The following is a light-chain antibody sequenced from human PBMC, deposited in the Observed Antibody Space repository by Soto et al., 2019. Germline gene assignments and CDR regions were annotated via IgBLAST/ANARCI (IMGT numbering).Light chain of an antibody. CDR1: XXXVGGYNY. CDR3: SSYTNTGTLYV. Sequence: QSVLTQPASVSGSPGQSITISXXXXXXXVGGYNYVSWYQQHPGKAPKLLIYEVTNRPSGVSNRFSGSKSGNAASLTISGLQAEDEADYYCSSYTNTGTLYVFGTGTKLTVL. CDR2: EVT. V-gene: IGLV2-14*01. J-gene: IGLJ1*01.